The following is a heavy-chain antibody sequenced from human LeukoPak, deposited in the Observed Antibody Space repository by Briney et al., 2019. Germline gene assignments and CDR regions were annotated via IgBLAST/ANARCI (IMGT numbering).Heavy chain of an antibody. J-gene: IGHJ1*01. V-gene: IGHV3-23*01. CDR1: GFIFSSYA. CDR3: AKDWRNGYSSDWYSEGYFPH. D-gene: IGHD6-19*01. CDR2: ISPSGHRS. Sequence: GGSLTLSCVGSGFIFSSYAMSWVRHAPGKGLEGVSGISPSGHRSYNADSVKGRVTNNRDNAKNTLYLQMNSLRAEDTALYYCAKDWRNGYSSDWYSEGYFPHWGQGTLVTVSS.